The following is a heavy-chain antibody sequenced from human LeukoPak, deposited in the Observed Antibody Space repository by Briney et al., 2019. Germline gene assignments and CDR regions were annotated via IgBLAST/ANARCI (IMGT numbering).Heavy chain of an antibody. D-gene: IGHD5-12*01. CDR2: ISYDGSNK. Sequence: PGGSLRLSCAASGFTFSSYAMHWVRQAPGKGLEWVAVISYDGSNKYYADSVKGRFTISRDNAKNSLYLQMNSLRAEDTAVFYCARDRSGYDRAVGQYYYGMDVWGQGTTVTVSS. V-gene: IGHV3-30-3*01. J-gene: IGHJ6*02. CDR3: ARDRSGYDRAVGQYYYGMDV. CDR1: GFTFSSYA.